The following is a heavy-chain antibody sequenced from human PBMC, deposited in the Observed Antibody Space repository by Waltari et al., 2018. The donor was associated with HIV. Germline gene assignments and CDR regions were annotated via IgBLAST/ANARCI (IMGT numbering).Heavy chain of an antibody. CDR2: IWYDGSKK. D-gene: IGHD6-13*01. CDR1: GFRVSAYG. Sequence: VQLEESGGGVVQHGRSRRLSCAAAGFRVSAYGMHWVRQAPGKGLQWVAVIWYDGSKKEYSDSVKGRFTISKDNSKNTLFLQMNSLRVDDTAVYFCARVPFASSWSADSFDVWGPGTRITVSS. J-gene: IGHJ3*01. V-gene: IGHV3-33*01. CDR3: ARVPFASSWSADSFDV.